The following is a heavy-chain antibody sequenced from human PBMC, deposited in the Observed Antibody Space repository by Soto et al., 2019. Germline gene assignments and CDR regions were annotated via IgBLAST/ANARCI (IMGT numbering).Heavy chain of an antibody. CDR1: GDSVSSNSAA. CDR2: TYYRSKWYN. D-gene: IGHD2-8*01. Sequence: PSQTLSLTCAISGDSVSSNSAAWNWIRQSPSRGLEWLGRTYYRSKWYNDYAVSVKSRITINPDTSKNQFSLQLNSVTPEDTAVYYCARTSEEGYCTNGVCYKDYYYLDVWGQGTTVTVSS. V-gene: IGHV6-1*01. J-gene: IGHJ6*03. CDR3: ARTSEEGYCTNGVCYKDYYYLDV.